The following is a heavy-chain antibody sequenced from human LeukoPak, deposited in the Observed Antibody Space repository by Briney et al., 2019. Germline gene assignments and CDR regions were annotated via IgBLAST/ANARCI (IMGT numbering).Heavy chain of an antibody. Sequence: GGSLRLSCAASGFTFSTYWMHWVRQAPGKGLVWVSRINPDGTTTSYADSVKGRFTISRDNAKDTVYLQMNSLRAEDTAVYYCARVSIGWYSFEFWGQGTLVTVSS. V-gene: IGHV3-74*01. D-gene: IGHD6-19*01. J-gene: IGHJ4*02. CDR3: ARVSIGWYSFEF. CDR1: GFTFSTYW. CDR2: INPDGTTT.